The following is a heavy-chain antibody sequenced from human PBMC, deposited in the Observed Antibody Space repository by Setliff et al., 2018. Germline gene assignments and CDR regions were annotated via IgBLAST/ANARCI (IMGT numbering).Heavy chain of an antibody. CDR2: IYYSGST. CDR1: GYSISSGYY. J-gene: IGHJ3*02. Sequence: PSETLSLTCAVSGYSISSGYYWGWIRQPPGKGLEWIGSIYYSGSTYYNPSLKSRVTISVDTSKNQFSLKLSSVTAADTAVYYCARSGYYSIDAFDIWGQGTMVTVSS. CDR3: ARSGYYSIDAFDI. V-gene: IGHV4-38-2*01. D-gene: IGHD3-22*01.